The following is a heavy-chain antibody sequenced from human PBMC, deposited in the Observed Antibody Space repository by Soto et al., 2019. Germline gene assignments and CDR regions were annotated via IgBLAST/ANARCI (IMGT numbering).Heavy chain of an antibody. J-gene: IGHJ4*02. CDR1: GYTLTELS. CDR3: ATDLLAYCGGDCWAFDY. V-gene: IGHV1-24*01. D-gene: IGHD2-21*01. CDR2: FDPEDGET. Sequence: ASVKVSCKVSGYTLTELSMHWVRQAPGKGLEWMGGFDPEDGETIYAQKFQGRVTMTEDTSTDTAYMELSSLRSEDTAVYYCATDLLAYCGGDCWAFDYWGQGTLVTVSS.